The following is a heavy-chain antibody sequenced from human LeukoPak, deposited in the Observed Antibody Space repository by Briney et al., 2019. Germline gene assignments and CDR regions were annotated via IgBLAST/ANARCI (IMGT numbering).Heavy chain of an antibody. CDR1: GYMFTSYD. J-gene: IGHJ4*02. D-gene: IGHD3-10*01. Sequence: GASAKVSCKASGYMFTSYDINWVRQATGQGLEWMGWMNPDSGKKGQAQKFQGRITMTRNTSISTAYMELSSLGPEDTAVYYCAKYKGGDYIDSGKRYYLDHWGQGTPVTVSS. V-gene: IGHV1-8*01. CDR3: AKYKGGDYIDSGKRYYLDH. CDR2: MNPDSGKK.